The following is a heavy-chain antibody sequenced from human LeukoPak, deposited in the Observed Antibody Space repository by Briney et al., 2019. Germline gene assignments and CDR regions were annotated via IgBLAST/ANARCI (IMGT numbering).Heavy chain of an antibody. Sequence: GGSLRLSCSASGFTFSSYAMHWVRQAPGKGLEYVLAISSNGGSTYYAGSVKGRFTISRDNSKNTLDLQMSSLRVEDTAVYYCVKSYYDFWSGYYPYFDYWGQGTLVTVSS. CDR1: GFTFSSYA. CDR2: ISSNGGST. J-gene: IGHJ4*02. D-gene: IGHD3-3*01. CDR3: VKSYYDFWSGYYPYFDY. V-gene: IGHV3-64D*09.